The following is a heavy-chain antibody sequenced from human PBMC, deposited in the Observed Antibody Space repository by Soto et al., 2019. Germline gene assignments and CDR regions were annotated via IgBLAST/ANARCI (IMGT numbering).Heavy chain of an antibody. CDR2: MFYGVST. CDR3: ARLPSRHLVDY. Sequence: SETLSLTCTVSVSSINCSGDYWGWIRQPPGQGLEWIGSMFYGVSTYYNPSLKSRVTVSVDTSKNQFSLNLRSVTAADTAVYYCARLPSRHLVDYWGQGTRVTVSS. J-gene: IGHJ4*02. D-gene: IGHD3-3*02. CDR1: VSSINCSGDY. V-gene: IGHV4-39*01.